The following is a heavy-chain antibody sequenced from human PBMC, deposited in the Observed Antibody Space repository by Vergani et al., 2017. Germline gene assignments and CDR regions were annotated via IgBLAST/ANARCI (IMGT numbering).Heavy chain of an antibody. CDR1: GYTFSNYY. CDR3: ARAPDP. CDR2: INPSGGHT. Sequence: QVQVVQSGAEVKKSGASVKVSCKTSGYTFSNYYMHWVRQAPGQGLEWMGIINPSGGHTNYAQKFQGRVTMTRDTSTSTVYMELSSLRSEDTAIYYCARAPDPWGQGTLVTVSS. J-gene: IGHJ5*02. V-gene: IGHV1-46*01.